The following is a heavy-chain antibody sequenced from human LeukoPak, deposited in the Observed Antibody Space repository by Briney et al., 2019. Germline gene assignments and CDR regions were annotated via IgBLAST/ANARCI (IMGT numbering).Heavy chain of an antibody. Sequence: GGSLRLSCAASGFTFSSFAMSWVRQAPGKGLEWVSTFSGSGGSTYYADSVKGRFTISRDNSKNTLYLQMNSLRAEDTAVYYCAKDDSVYYGSGKYYFDYWGQGTLVTVSS. CDR2: FSGSGGST. D-gene: IGHD3-10*01. CDR3: AKDDSVYYGSGKYYFDY. J-gene: IGHJ4*02. V-gene: IGHV3-23*01. CDR1: GFTFSSFA.